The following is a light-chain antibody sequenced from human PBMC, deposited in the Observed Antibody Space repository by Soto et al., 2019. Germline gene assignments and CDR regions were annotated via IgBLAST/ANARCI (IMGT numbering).Light chain of an antibody. J-gene: IGKJ4*01. V-gene: IGKV3-11*01. CDR2: DAS. CDR1: QSVSNNY. Sequence: VLTQSPVTLSLSAGERATLSCRAIQSVSNNYLAWYQQKPGQAPRLLIYDASNRATGIPARFSGSGSGTDFTLTISSLEPEDFAVYYCQQRSNWPRLTFGGGTTVDIK. CDR3: QQRSNWPRLT.